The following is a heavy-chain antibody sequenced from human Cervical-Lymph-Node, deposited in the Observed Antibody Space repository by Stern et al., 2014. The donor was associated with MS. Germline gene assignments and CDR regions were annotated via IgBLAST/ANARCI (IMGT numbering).Heavy chain of an antibody. CDR2: IIPILGLA. Sequence: VQLVESGAEVKKPGSSMNVSCKTSGGTFISSYAITWMRQAPRQGLEWMGRIIPILGLANYAQKFQGRVTITADTSTSTSYMELSSLRSEDTAVYYCARGVVSNRAAATLHNLFDPWGQGTLVTVSS. D-gene: IGHD2-15*01. CDR3: ARGVVSNRAAATLHNLFDP. J-gene: IGHJ5*02. CDR1: GGTFISSYA. V-gene: IGHV1-69*09.